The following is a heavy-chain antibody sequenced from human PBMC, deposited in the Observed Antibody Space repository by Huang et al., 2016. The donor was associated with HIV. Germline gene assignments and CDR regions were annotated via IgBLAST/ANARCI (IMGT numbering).Heavy chain of an antibody. CDR1: GGSIRSDNYY. V-gene: IGHV4-39*01. Sequence: QLQLQESGPGLVKPSETLSLTCPVSGGSIRSDNYYWGWIRQPPGKGLEWIGSIYYSGSTDYNPSLKSRVTITLDTSKNQFSLKMRSVTAADTAVYYCARLPGSITMIRGVITDPYWGQGTLVTVSS. D-gene: IGHD3-10*01. CDR3: ARLPGSITMIRGVITDPY. J-gene: IGHJ4*02. CDR2: IYYSGST.